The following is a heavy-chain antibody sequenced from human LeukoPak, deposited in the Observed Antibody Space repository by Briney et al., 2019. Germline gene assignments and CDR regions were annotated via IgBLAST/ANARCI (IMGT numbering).Heavy chain of an antibody. CDR2: IYYSGST. CDR1: GGSVSSGSYY. Sequence: SETLSLTCTVSGGSVSSGSYYWSWIRQSPGKGLEWIGYIYYSGSTNYNPSLKSRVTISVDTSKNQFSLKVSSVTAADTAVYYCARDKSGDYDDAFDIWGQGTMVTVSS. CDR3: ARDKSGDYDDAFDI. J-gene: IGHJ3*02. V-gene: IGHV4-61*01. D-gene: IGHD4-17*01.